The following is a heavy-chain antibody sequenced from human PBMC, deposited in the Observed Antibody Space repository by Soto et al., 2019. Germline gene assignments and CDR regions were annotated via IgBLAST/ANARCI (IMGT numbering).Heavy chain of an antibody. Sequence: ASVKVSCKASGYTFTSYGISWVRQAPGQGLEWMGWISAYNGNTNYAQKLQGRVTMTTDTSTSTAYTELRSLRSDDTAVYYCARPHPYRPNWFDPWGQGTLVTVSS. CDR3: ARPHPYRPNWFDP. J-gene: IGHJ5*02. V-gene: IGHV1-18*01. D-gene: IGHD4-4*01. CDR2: ISAYNGNT. CDR1: GYTFTSYG.